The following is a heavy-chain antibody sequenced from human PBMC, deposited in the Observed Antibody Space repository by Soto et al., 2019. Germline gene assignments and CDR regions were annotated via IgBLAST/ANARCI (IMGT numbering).Heavy chain of an antibody. V-gene: IGHV3-23*01. D-gene: IGHD6-19*01. J-gene: IGHJ5*02. CDR3: AKDPGSGWHRRLGS. Sequence: LRLSCAASGFTFSSYAMSWVRQAPGKGLEWVSAISGSGGSTYYADSVKGRFTISRDNSKNTLYLQMNSLRAEDTAVYYCAKDPGSGWHRRLGSWGQGTLVTVSS. CDR1: GFTFSSYA. CDR2: ISGSGGST.